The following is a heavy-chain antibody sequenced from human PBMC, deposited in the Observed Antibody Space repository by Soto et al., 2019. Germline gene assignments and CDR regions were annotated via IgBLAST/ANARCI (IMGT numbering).Heavy chain of an antibody. CDR1: GYTFTGYY. Sequence: ASVKVSCKASGYTFTGYYMHWVRQAPGQRLEWMGWINPNSGGTNYAQKFQGRVTMTRDTSISTAYMELSRLRSDDTAVYYCARAPNPYSSSSGWFDPWGQGTLVTVSS. V-gene: IGHV1-2*02. CDR2: INPNSGGT. CDR3: ARAPNPYSSSSGWFDP. J-gene: IGHJ5*02. D-gene: IGHD6-6*01.